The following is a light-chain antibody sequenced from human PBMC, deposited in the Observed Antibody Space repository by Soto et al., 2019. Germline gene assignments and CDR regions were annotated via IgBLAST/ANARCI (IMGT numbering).Light chain of an antibody. J-gene: IGLJ3*02. CDR3: QTWGTGIRV. V-gene: IGLV4-69*01. CDR2: LSSDGSH. Sequence: QLVLTQSPSASASLGASVKLTCTLTSGHSSYTIAWHQQQSEKGPRYLMKLSSDGSHTKGDGVPDRFSGSSSGAERYLTISSLQSEDEADYYCQTWGTGIRVFGGGTKVTVL. CDR1: SGHSSYT.